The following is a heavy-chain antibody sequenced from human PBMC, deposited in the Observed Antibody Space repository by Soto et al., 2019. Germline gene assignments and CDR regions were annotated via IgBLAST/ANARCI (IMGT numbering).Heavy chain of an antibody. V-gene: IGHV4-34*01. D-gene: IGHD5-12*01. J-gene: IGHJ4*02. CDR3: ARAMGVATTYFDY. CDR1: GGSFSGYY. Sequence: QVLLQQWGAGLLKPSETLSLTCAVYGGSFSGYYWSWIRQPPGKGLEWIGEINHSGSTNYNPSLKSRVTISVDTSKNQFSLKLSSVTAADTAVYYCARAMGVATTYFDYWGQGTLVTVSS. CDR2: INHSGST.